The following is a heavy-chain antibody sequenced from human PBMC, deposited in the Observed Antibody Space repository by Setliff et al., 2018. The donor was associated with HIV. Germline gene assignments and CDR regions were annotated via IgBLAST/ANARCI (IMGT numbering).Heavy chain of an antibody. CDR1: GFTLSNCC. CDR3: AKTPSSGWYSLYLDY. CDR2: IKQDGSEE. D-gene: IGHD6-19*01. J-gene: IGHJ4*02. V-gene: IGHV3-7*01. Sequence: GGSLRLPCAASGFTLSNCCLGWVRQAPGKGLEWVAKIKQDGSEEYSVDSVKGRFTISRYNAKNSVYLQMNSLRAEDTAVYYCAKTPSSGWYSLYLDYWGQGTLVTVSS.